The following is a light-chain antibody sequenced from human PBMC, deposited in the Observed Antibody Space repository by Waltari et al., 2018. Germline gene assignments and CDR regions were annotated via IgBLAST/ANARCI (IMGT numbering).Light chain of an antibody. CDR3: CSYAGRYVV. CDR1: SSDVGRKTR. CDR2: DAT. Sequence: QSALTQPPSVSGSPGPSVTISCTGTSSDVGRKTRVSWYQHYPGKAPRLMLFDATERASGVPARFSGSKSGNTASLTISGLQTEDEADYYCCSYAGRYVVFGGGTKVTVL. V-gene: IGLV2-11*01. J-gene: IGLJ2*01.